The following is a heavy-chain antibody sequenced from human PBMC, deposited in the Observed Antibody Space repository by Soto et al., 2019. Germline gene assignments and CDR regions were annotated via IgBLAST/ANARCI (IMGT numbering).Heavy chain of an antibody. Sequence: GASLKISCTGSGYSFTSYWISWVRQMPGKGLEWMGRIDPSDSYTNYSPSFQGHVTISADKSISTAYLQWSSLKASDTAMYYCARHLGSSGYAWGQGTLVTVSS. V-gene: IGHV5-10-1*01. CDR3: ARHLGSSGYA. CDR2: IDPSDSYT. CDR1: GYSFTSYW. J-gene: IGHJ5*02. D-gene: IGHD3-22*01.